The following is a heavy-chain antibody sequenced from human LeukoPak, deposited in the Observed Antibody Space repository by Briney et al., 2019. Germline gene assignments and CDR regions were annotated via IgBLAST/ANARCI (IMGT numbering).Heavy chain of an antibody. V-gene: IGHV1-69*06. CDR2: IIPIFGTA. CDR1: GGTFSSYA. D-gene: IGHD1-7*01. J-gene: IGHJ1*01. Sequence: ASVKVSCKASGGTFSSYAISWVRQAPGQGLEWMGGIIPIFGTANYAQKFQGRVTITADKSTSTAYMELSSLRSEDTAVYYCARDYTVAIGTTTYFQHWGQGTLVTVSS. CDR3: ARDYTVAIGTTTYFQH.